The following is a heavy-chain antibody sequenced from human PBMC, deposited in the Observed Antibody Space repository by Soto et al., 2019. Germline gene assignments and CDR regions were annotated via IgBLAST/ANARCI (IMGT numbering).Heavy chain of an antibody. D-gene: IGHD7-27*01. J-gene: IGHJ5*01. CDR3: ARHGERTIRSLNWFDS. CDR1: GGSISSSNYF. Sequence: QLQLQESGPGLVKPSATLSLTCTVSGGSISSSNYFWGWIRQPPGKGLEWIGSMYYSGSTYYNPSLNSRGTISVDTSKNQFSLKLSSVTAADTAMYYCARHGERTIRSLNWFDSWGQGTLVTVSS. CDR2: MYYSGST. V-gene: IGHV4-39*01.